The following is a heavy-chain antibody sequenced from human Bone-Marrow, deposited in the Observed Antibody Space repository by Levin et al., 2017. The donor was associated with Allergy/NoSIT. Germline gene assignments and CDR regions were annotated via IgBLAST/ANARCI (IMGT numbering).Heavy chain of an antibody. V-gene: IGHV4-30-4*01. D-gene: IGHD2-15*01. J-gene: IGHJ4*02. CDR1: GGSISSVDYY. CDR3: ARGECDGGGSCYPPGDLFDN. Sequence: SETLSLTCSVSGGSISSVDYYWTWIRQAPGKGLEWIGYINGRGNTYYNPSLKSRVTISLDMSRNEFSLKVTSVTAADTGMYYCARGECDGGGSCYPPGDLFDNWGQGTLVTVSS. CDR2: INGRGNT.